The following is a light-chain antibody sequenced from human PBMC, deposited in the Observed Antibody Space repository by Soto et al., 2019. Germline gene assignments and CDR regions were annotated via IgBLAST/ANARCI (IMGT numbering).Light chain of an antibody. CDR3: QQSYTTPRT. V-gene: IGKV1-39*01. J-gene: IGKJ1*01. CDR1: ENINDY. CDR2: AAS. Sequence: IQMSQSPSSLSASVGDRFTITCRAVENINDYLNWYQQNPGKAPKILIFAASNLQSGVPSRFSGSGSGTDFTLTISSLQPEDFATYFCQQSYTTPRTFGPGTRWIS.